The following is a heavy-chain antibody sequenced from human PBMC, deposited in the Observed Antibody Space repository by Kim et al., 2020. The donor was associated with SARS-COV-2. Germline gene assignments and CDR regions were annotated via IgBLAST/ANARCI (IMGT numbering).Heavy chain of an antibody. CDR3: ARTLDSSGYYGKNGPFDY. Sequence: SVKVSCKASGGTFSSYAISWVRQAPGQGLEWMGGIIPIFGTANYAQKFQGRVTITADESTSTAYMELSSLRSEDTAVYYCARTLDSSGYYGKNGPFDYWGQGTLVTVSS. D-gene: IGHD3-22*01. CDR1: GGTFSSYA. J-gene: IGHJ4*02. V-gene: IGHV1-69*13. CDR2: IIPIFGTA.